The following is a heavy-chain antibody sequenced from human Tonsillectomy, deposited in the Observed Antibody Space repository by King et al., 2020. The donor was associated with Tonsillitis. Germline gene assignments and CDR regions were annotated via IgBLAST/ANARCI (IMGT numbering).Heavy chain of an antibody. J-gene: IGHJ4*02. D-gene: IGHD6-19*01. CDR2: ISSSSTYI. CDR3: ARGSTSSGCLDC. V-gene: IGHV3-21*01. CDR1: GFTFSSYN. Sequence: VQLVESGGGLVKPGGSLRLSCAASGFTFSSYNMNWVRQAPGKGLEGVSSISSSSTYIYYADAMKGRFTISRDNAKNSLYLQMNSLRAEDTAVYYCARGSTSSGCLDCWGQGTLVAVSS.